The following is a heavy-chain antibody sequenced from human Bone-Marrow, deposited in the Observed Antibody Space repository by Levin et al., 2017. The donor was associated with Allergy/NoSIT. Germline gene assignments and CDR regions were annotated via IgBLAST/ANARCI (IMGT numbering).Heavy chain of an antibody. CDR1: GFTFSSYG. CDR2: ISGNGATT. Sequence: GGSLRLSCAASGFTFSSYGMTWVRQTPAKGLEWVSIISGNGATTYYADSVKGRFTISRDNSKNTLYLQMESLRAEDTALFYCAKVSRFGDLEIYFDYWGQGTLVTVSS. V-gene: IGHV3-23*01. D-gene: IGHD4-17*01. CDR3: AKVSRFGDLEIYFDY. J-gene: IGHJ4*02.